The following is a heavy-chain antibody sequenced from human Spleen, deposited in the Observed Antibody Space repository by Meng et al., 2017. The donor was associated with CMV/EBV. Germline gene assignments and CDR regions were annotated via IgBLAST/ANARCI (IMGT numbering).Heavy chain of an antibody. V-gene: IGHV3-43*01. D-gene: IGHD2-2*01. Sequence: LSLTCAASGFTFDDYAMHWVRQAPGKGLEWVSLISWDGSGTYYADSVKGRFTISRDNSKNSLYLQMNSLRIEDTALYYCAKDGGGYCSSTSCPRDFDYWGQGTLVTVSS. CDR3: AKDGGGYCSSTSCPRDFDY. J-gene: IGHJ4*02. CDR1: GFTFDDYA. CDR2: ISWDGSGT.